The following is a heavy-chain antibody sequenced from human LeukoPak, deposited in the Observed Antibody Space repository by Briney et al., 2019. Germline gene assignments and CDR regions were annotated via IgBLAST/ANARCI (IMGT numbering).Heavy chain of an antibody. J-gene: IGHJ4*02. Sequence: TGGSLRLSCAASGFSFSSYWMHWVRHAPGKGLVWVSRINSNGRSTSYADSVKGRFTISRDNAKNTLYLEMNNLRAEDTAVYYCTRDVWGDRDNYFDCWGQGTLVTVSS. D-gene: IGHD2-8*01. CDR1: GFSFSSYW. V-gene: IGHV3-74*01. CDR2: INSNGRST. CDR3: TRDVWGDRDNYFDC.